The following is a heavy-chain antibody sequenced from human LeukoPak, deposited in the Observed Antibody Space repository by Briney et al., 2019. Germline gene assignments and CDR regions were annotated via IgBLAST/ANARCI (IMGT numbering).Heavy chain of an antibody. CDR1: GGSISSSNYY. V-gene: IGHV4-39*07. J-gene: IGHJ3*02. Sequence: SETLSLTCTVSGGSISSSNYYWGWIRQPPGKGLEWIGSIYYSGSTYYNPSLKSRVTISVDTSKNQFSLKLSSVTAADTAVYYCAVYSSGLDAFDIWGQGTMVTVSS. D-gene: IGHD6-19*01. CDR3: AVYSSGLDAFDI. CDR2: IYYSGST.